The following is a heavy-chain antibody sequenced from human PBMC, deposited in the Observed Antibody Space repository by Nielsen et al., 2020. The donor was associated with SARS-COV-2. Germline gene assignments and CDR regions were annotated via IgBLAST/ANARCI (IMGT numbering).Heavy chain of an antibody. D-gene: IGHD3-22*01. V-gene: IGHV1-18*01. CDR3: ARNQGSRYYYDSRDAFDI. CDR1: GYTFTNYG. CDR2: ISAYNGNT. J-gene: IGHJ3*02. Sequence: ASVKVSCKASGYTFTNYGISWVRQAPGQGLEWMGWISAYNGNTNYAQKLQGRVTMTTDTSTSTAYMELRSLRSDDTAVYYCARNQGSRYYYDSRDAFDIWGQGTMVTVSS.